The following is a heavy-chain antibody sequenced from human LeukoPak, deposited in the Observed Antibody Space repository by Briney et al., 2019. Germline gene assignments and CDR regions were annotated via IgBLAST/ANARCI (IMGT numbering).Heavy chain of an antibody. V-gene: IGHV1-46*01. CDR2: INPSGGST. CDR1: VYTFTSYY. Sequence: GASVKVSCKASVYTFTSYYTHWVRQAPGQGLEWMGIINPSGGSTSYAQKLQGRVTMTRDTSTSTVYMELSSLRSEDTAVYYCARLMVRGVSPCGMDVWGQGTTVTVSS. D-gene: IGHD3-10*01. J-gene: IGHJ6*02. CDR3: ARLMVRGVSPCGMDV.